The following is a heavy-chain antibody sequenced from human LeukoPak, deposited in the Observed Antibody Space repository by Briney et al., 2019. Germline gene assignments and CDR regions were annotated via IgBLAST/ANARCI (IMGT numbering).Heavy chain of an antibody. CDR2: ISGDGGST. CDR1: GFTFDDYA. V-gene: IGHV3-43*02. Sequence: PGGSLRLSCAASGFTFDDYAMHWVRQAPGKGLEWVSLISGDGGSTYYADSVKGRFTISRDNSKNSLYLQMNSLRTEDTALYYCAKSARAHSGNWFDPWGQGTLVTVSS. D-gene: IGHD3-10*01. J-gene: IGHJ5*02. CDR3: AKSARAHSGNWFDP.